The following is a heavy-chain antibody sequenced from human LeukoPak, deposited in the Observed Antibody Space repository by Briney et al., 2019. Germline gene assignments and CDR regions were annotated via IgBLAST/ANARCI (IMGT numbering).Heavy chain of an antibody. CDR3: AKGTQRGNSGWGYFIDY. V-gene: IGHV1-46*01. D-gene: IGHD3-10*01. Sequence: ASVKVSCKASGYTFTSYYMHWVRQAPGQGLEWMGIINPSGGSTSYAQKFQGRVTMTRDMSTSTVYMELSSLRSEDTAVYYCAKGTQRGNSGWGYFIDYWGQGTLVTVSS. CDR1: GYTFTSYY. J-gene: IGHJ4*02. CDR2: INPSGGST.